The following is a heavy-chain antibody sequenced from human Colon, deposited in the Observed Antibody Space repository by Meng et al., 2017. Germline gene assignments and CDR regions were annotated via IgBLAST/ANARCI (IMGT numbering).Heavy chain of an antibody. CDR2: IYHSGST. D-gene: IGHD3-22*01. Sequence: SETLSLTCAVSGGSISSSNWWSWVRQPPGKGLEWIGEIYHSGSTNYNPSLKSRVTISVDKSKNQFSLKLSSVTAADTAVYYCARGDYYYDSLRLGSNAFDIWGQGTMVTVSS. CDR3: ARGDYYYDSLRLGSNAFDI. J-gene: IGHJ3*02. CDR1: GGSISSSNW. V-gene: IGHV4-4*02.